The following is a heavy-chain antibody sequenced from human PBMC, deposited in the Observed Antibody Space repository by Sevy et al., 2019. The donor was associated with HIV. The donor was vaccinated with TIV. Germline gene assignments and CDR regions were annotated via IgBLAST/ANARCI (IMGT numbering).Heavy chain of an antibody. CDR2: IKSEFDGGAI. D-gene: IGHD5-12*01. Sequence: GGSLRLSCTASGFTFSSAWMSWVRQAPGKGLEWVGRIKSEFDGGAIDYAAPVKGRFTISREDSNNTVYLQMNRLKTEDTAVYYCITDPAYRGYDEEVINYYFYGMDVWGQGTTVTVSS. CDR3: ITDPAYRGYDEEVINYYFYGMDV. V-gene: IGHV3-15*01. J-gene: IGHJ6*02. CDR1: GFTFSSAW.